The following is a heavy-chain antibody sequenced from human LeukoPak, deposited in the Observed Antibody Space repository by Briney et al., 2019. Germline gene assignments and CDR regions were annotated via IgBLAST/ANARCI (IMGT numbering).Heavy chain of an antibody. CDR2: INHSGST. CDR3: ARGLEVTPPPPHYYYYYMDV. D-gene: IGHD4-23*01. J-gene: IGHJ6*03. CDR1: GGSFSGYY. V-gene: IGHV4-34*01. Sequence: SETLSLTCAVYGGSFSGYYWSWIRQPPGKGLEWIGEINHSGSTNYNPSLKSRVTISVDTSKNQFSLKLSSVTAADTAVYYCARGLEVTPPPPHYYYYYMDVWGKGTTVTVSS.